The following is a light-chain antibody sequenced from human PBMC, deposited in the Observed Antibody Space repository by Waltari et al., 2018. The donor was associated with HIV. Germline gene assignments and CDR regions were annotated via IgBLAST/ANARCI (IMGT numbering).Light chain of an antibody. Sequence: QSVLPQPPSASGTPGQRVTISCSGSSSHLGSHYVHWYQQLPGTAPKLLIYRNNQRPSGVPDRFSGSKSGTSASLAISGLRSEDEADYYCAAWDDSLSVVVFGGGTKLTVL. V-gene: IGLV1-47*01. CDR2: RNN. CDR3: AAWDDSLSVVV. J-gene: IGLJ2*01. CDR1: SSHLGSHY.